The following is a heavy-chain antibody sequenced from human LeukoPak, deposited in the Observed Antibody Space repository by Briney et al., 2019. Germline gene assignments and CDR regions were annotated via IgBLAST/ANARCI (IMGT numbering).Heavy chain of an antibody. CDR1: GYTFTSYA. Sequence: GASVKVSCKASGYTFTSYAMHWVRQAPGQRLEWMGWINAGNGNTKYSQKFQGRVTITRDTSASTAYMELSSLRSEDTAVYYCARPGSRYGSGSYYGYWGQGTLVTVSS. V-gene: IGHV1-3*01. CDR3: ARPGSRYGSGSYYGY. D-gene: IGHD3-10*01. CDR2: INAGNGNT. J-gene: IGHJ4*02.